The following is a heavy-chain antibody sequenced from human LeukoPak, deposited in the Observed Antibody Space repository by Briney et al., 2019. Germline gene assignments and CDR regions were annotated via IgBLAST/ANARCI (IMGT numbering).Heavy chain of an antibody. J-gene: IGHJ4*02. Sequence: GGSLRLSCAASGFTFSSYFWMHWVRQAPGKGLVWVSRIKSDGSSSTYADSVMGRFTISRDNAKNSLYLQMNTLRAEDTAVYYCVRDLDLGGYSSFEYWGQGTLVTVSS. CDR3: VRDLDLGGYSSFEY. CDR1: GFTFSSYFW. CDR2: IKSDGSSS. V-gene: IGHV3-74*01. D-gene: IGHD4-23*01.